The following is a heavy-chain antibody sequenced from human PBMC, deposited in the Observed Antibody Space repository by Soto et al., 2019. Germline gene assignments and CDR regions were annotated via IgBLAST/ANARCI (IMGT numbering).Heavy chain of an antibody. J-gene: IGHJ4*02. CDR1: GFTFSSYA. Sequence: GGSLRLSCAASGFTFSSYAMSWVRQAPGKGLEWVSAISGSGGSTYYADSVKGRLTISRDNSKNTLYLQMNSLRAEDTAVYYCAKDFSSSWIFDYWGQGTLVTVSS. V-gene: IGHV3-23*01. D-gene: IGHD6-13*01. CDR2: ISGSGGST. CDR3: AKDFSSSWIFDY.